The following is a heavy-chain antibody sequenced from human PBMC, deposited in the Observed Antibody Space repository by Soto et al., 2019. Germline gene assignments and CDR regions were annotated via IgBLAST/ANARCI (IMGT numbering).Heavy chain of an antibody. CDR3: ARHGYNYGGGYFDY. CDR1: GVTVSSNY. Sequence: EVLLVESGGGLVQPGGSLRLSCAASGVTVSSNYMSWVRQAPGKGLEWVSVIYSGGSTYYADSVKGRFTISRDNPKNTLYLQMNSLRAEDTAVYYCARHGYNYGGGYFDYWGQGTLVTVSS. V-gene: IGHV3-66*04. D-gene: IGHD5-18*01. J-gene: IGHJ4*02. CDR2: IYSGGST.